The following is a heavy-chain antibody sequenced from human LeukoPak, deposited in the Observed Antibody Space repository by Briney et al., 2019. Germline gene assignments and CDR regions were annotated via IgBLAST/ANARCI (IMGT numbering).Heavy chain of an antibody. D-gene: IGHD6-13*01. CDR3: ARAGIAAELRAFDI. Sequence: GGSLRLSCAASGFTFSSYAMHWVRQAPGKGLEWVAVISYDGSNKYYADSVKGRFTISRDNSKNTLYLQMNSLRAEDTAVYYCARAGIAAELRAFDIWGQGTMVTVSS. J-gene: IGHJ3*02. V-gene: IGHV3-30-3*01. CDR1: GFTFSSYA. CDR2: ISYDGSNK.